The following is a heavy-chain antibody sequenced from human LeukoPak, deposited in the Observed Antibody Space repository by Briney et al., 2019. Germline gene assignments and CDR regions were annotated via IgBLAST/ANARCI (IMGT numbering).Heavy chain of an antibody. CDR3: TRKRGGGVDPNAFDI. CDR1: GYTFSDYY. CDR2: ISANSFEK. Sequence: ASVNVSCTASGYTFSDYYMYWVRQAPAQRLEGMAWISANSFEKKYAQKFQGRVTMTRDTSISTAYMELSRLTSDDTAVYYCTRKRGGGVDPNAFDIWGQGAMVTVSS. D-gene: IGHD2-21*02. J-gene: IGHJ3*02. V-gene: IGHV1-2*02.